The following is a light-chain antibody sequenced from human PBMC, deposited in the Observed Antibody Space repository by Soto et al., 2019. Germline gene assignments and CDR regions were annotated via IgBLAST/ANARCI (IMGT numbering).Light chain of an antibody. CDR1: KLGDKY. J-gene: IGLJ2*01. V-gene: IGLV3-1*01. Sequence: SYELTQPPSVSVSPGQTANVTCSGDKLGDKYVCWYQQRPGQSPVLLIFQDTKRPSGIPERFSGSNSGNTATLTISGTQAMDEADYYCQAWDTSTVIFGGGTKLTV. CDR2: QDT. CDR3: QAWDTSTVI.